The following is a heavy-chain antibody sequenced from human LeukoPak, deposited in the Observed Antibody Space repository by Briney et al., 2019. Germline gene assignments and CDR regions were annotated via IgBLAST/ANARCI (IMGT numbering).Heavy chain of an antibody. Sequence: GGSLRLSCTASGFTFSSNAMHWVRQAPGKGLEWVTFIRYDGNEIYYADSVKGRFTVSRDNSKNTLYLQMNTLRVDDAGVYYCARERDRRGYFDYWGQGTLVTVSS. CDR2: IRYDGNEI. CDR1: GFTFSSNA. D-gene: IGHD1-26*01. V-gene: IGHV3-30*02. CDR3: ARERDRRGYFDY. J-gene: IGHJ4*02.